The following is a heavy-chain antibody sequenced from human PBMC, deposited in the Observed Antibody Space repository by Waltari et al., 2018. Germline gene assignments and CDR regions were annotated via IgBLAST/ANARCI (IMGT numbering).Heavy chain of an antibody. V-gene: IGHV3-21*02. CDR2: ISSTVSYI. CDR1: GFTFNTYP. J-gene: IGHJ6*02. D-gene: IGHD6-13*01. CDR3: AGGYSSYYGMDV. Sequence: EVQLVESGGGLVKPGGSLRLSCAASGFTFNTYPMNWVRQAPGKGRGWVSSISSTVSYIYYSDSVKGRFTISRDNAKSSLYLQLNSLRAEDTAVYYCAGGYSSYYGMDVWGQGTTVTVSS.